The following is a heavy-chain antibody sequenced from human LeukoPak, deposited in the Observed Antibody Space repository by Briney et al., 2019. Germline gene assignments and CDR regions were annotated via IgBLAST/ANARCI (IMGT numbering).Heavy chain of an antibody. Sequence: GGSLRLSCAASGFTFSSYGMHWVRQAPGKGLEWVAVISYDGSNKYYADSVKGRFTISRDNSKNTPYLQMNSLRAEDTAVYYCAKQSLGYCSSTSCWNYFDYWGQGTLVTVSS. V-gene: IGHV3-30*18. CDR1: GFTFSSYG. D-gene: IGHD2-2*01. CDR3: AKQSLGYCSSTSCWNYFDY. J-gene: IGHJ4*02. CDR2: ISYDGSNK.